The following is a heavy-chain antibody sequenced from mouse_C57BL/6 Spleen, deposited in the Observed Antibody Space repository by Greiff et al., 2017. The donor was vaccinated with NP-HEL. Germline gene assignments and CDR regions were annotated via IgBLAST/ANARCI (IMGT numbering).Heavy chain of an antibody. CDR3: ARDFITTVVARYFDV. J-gene: IGHJ1*03. Sequence: VQLHQPGAELVKPGASVKLSCKASGYTFTSYWMQWVKQRPGQGLEWIGEIDPSDSYTNYNQKFKGKATLTVDTSSSTAYMQLSSLTSEDSAVYYCARDFITTVVARYFDVWGTGTTVTVSS. CDR1: GYTFTSYW. CDR2: IDPSDSYT. D-gene: IGHD1-1*01. V-gene: IGHV1-50*01.